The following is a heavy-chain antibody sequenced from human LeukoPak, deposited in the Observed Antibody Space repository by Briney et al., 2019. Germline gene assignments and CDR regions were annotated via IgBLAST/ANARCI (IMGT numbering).Heavy chain of an antibody. CDR3: ARCSGGSYYPNDAFDI. J-gene: IGHJ3*02. D-gene: IGHD2-15*01. V-gene: IGHV5-51*01. CDR1: GYSFTSYW. CDR2: IYPGDSDT. Sequence: GESLKISCKGSGYSFTSYWIGWVRQMPGKGLEWMGIIYPGDSDTRYSPSFQGQVTISADKSISTAYLQWSSLKASDTAMYYCARCSGGSYYPNDAFDIWGQGTMVTVSS.